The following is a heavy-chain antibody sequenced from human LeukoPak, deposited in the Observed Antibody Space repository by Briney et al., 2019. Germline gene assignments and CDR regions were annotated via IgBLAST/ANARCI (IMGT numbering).Heavy chain of an antibody. V-gene: IGHV1-2*02. CDR3: TRDHCTSINCYEYNYYGMDV. J-gene: IGHJ6*02. Sequence: ASLRVSFTASGYTFTAYDIHWVRRAPGPGREWMGWINPNSGGTESAQKFQCRVTMTRDTSISTAYMELSRLRSDDTAVYYCTRDHCTSINCYEYNYYGMDVWGQGTTVTVSS. CDR1: GYTFTAYD. D-gene: IGHD2-2*01. CDR2: INPNSGGT.